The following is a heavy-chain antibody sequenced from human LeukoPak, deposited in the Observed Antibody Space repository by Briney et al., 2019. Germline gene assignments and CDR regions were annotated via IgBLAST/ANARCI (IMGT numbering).Heavy chain of an antibody. CDR2: IYYSGST. Sequence: SETLSLTCTVSGGSISSSSYYWGWIRQPPGKGLEWIGYIYYSGSTYYNPSLKSRVTISVDTSKNQFSLKLSSVTAADTAVYYCARAGDSSGYLRAKLAYFDYWGQGTLVTVSS. J-gene: IGHJ4*02. CDR1: GGSISSSSYY. CDR3: ARAGDSSGYLRAKLAYFDY. V-gene: IGHV4-30-4*08. D-gene: IGHD3-22*01.